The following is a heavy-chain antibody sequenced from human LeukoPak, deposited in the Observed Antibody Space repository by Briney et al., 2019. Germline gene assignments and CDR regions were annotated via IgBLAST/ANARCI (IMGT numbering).Heavy chain of an antibody. D-gene: IGHD1/OR15-1a*01. V-gene: IGHV3-30*04. CDR2: ISYDGSNK. Sequence: GGSLRLSCAASGFTFSSYAMHWVRQAPGKGLEWVALISYDGSNKYYADSVKGRFTISRDNSKNTLYLQMNSLRAEDTAVYYCAKGEQEIDYWGQGTLVTVSS. J-gene: IGHJ4*02. CDR3: AKGEQEIDY. CDR1: GFTFSSYA.